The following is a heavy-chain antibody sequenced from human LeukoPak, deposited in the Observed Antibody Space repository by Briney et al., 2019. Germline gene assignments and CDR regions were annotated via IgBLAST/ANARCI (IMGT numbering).Heavy chain of an antibody. Sequence: SVKVSCKASGGTFSSYAISWVRQAPGQGLEWMGGIIPIFGTANYAQKFQGKVTITTDESTSTAYMELSSLRSEDTAVYYCARASSWTEDYYYYYYMDVWGKGTTVTVSS. D-gene: IGHD6-13*01. CDR2: IIPIFGTA. J-gene: IGHJ6*03. CDR1: GGTFSSYA. CDR3: ARASSWTEDYYYYYYMDV. V-gene: IGHV1-69*05.